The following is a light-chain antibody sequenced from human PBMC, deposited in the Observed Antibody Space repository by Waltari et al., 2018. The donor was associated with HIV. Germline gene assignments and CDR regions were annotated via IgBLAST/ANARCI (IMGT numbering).Light chain of an antibody. V-gene: IGLV3-1*01. CDR2: QDS. CDR3: QAWDSSTYV. J-gene: IGLJ1*01. CDR1: QLGEKY. Sequence: SYELTQPPSVSVSPGQTATISCSGDQLGEKYVCWYQQRPGQAPVLVIYQDSKRPSGIPERCCGYNSGNTATLTISGTQAMDEADYFCQAWDSSTYVFGPGTKVTVL.